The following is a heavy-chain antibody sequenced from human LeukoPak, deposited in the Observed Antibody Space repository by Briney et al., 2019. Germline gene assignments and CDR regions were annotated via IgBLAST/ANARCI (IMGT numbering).Heavy chain of an antibody. CDR1: GGTFSSYA. Sequence: SVKVSCKASGGTFSSYAISWVRQAPGQGLEWMGGIIPIFGTANYAQKFQGRVTITTDESTSTAYMELSSLRSEDTAVYYCARDGGQLLTGNYYYYYMDIWGKGTTVTVSS. CDR2: IIPIFGTA. D-gene: IGHD2-2*01. CDR3: ARDGGQLLTGNYYYYYMDI. V-gene: IGHV1-69*05. J-gene: IGHJ6*03.